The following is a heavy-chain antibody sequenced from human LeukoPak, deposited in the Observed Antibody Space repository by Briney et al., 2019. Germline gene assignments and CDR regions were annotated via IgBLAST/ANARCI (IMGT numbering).Heavy chain of an antibody. D-gene: IGHD2-15*01. CDR3: ARGYCSGGSCYGHTDY. CDR2: IWYDGSNK. CDR1: GFTFSSYG. Sequence: GGSLRLSGAASGFTFSSYGMHWVRQAPGKGLEWVAVIWYDGSNKYYADSVKGRFTISRDNSKNTLYLQMNSLRAEDTAVYYCARGYCSGGSCYGHTDYWGQGTLVTVSS. J-gene: IGHJ4*02. V-gene: IGHV3-33*01.